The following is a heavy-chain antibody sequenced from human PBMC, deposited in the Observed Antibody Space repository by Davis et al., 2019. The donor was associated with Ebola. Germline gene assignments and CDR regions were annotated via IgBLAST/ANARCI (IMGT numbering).Heavy chain of an antibody. CDR2: INPHNGNT. V-gene: IGHV1-18*04. Sequence: AASVKVSCKASGYTFTGYYMHWVRQAPGQGLEWMGWINPHNGNTNYAQSVQGRVTMTTDTSTSTAYMEVGSLRSDDTAVYYCARAQFPTTSDYWGQGTLATVSS. J-gene: IGHJ4*02. D-gene: IGHD1-1*01. CDR1: GYTFTGYY. CDR3: ARAQFPTTSDY.